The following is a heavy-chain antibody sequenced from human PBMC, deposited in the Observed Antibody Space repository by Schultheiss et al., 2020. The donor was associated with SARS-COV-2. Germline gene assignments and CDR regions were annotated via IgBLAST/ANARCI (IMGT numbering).Heavy chain of an antibody. CDR1: GFTVSSNY. CDR3: AKGRSSSPSSAFDY. CDR2: IYSCGST. V-gene: IGHV3-53*01. J-gene: IGHJ4*02. Sequence: GESLKISCAASGFTVSSNYMSWVRQAPGKGLEWVSVIYSCGSTYYADSVKGRFTISRDNSKNTLYLQMNSLRAEDTAVYYCAKGRSSSPSSAFDYWGQGTLVTVSS. D-gene: IGHD6-6*01.